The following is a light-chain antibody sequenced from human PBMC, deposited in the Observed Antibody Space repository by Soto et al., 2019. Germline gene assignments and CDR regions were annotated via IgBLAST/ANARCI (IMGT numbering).Light chain of an antibody. CDR2: DVT. CDR1: SSGVGGYNY. CDR3: SSYTSSRTLV. V-gene: IGLV2-14*03. Sequence: QSALTQPASVSGSPGQSITISCTGTSSGVGGYNYVSWYQQHPGKAPKLMIFDVTNRPSGVSNRFSGSKSGNTASLTISGLQAEDESDYYCSSYTSSRTLVFGGGTKLTVL. J-gene: IGLJ3*02.